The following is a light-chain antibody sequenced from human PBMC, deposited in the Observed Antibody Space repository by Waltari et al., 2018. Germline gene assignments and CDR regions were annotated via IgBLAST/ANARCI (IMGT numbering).Light chain of an antibody. CDR1: QSVNSN. CDR3: QQYNNWPPEDT. CDR2: GAS. J-gene: IGKJ2*01. V-gene: IGKV3-15*01. Sequence: EIVMTQSPATLSMSPGERATLSCRASQSVNSNLAWYQPKPGQAPSLLIYGASTRATGIPARVSGSGSGTDFSLTISSLQSEDFAVYYCQQYNNWPPEDTFGQGTKLEIK.